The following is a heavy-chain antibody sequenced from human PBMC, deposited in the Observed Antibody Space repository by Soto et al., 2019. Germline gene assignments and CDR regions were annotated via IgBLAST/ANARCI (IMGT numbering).Heavy chain of an antibody. CDR2: ISAYNGNT. V-gene: IGHV1-18*04. CDR3: AKERGSSYGYDY. CDR1: GYTFTGYY. J-gene: IGHJ4*02. Sequence: ASVKVSCKASGYTFTGYYMHWVRQAPGQGLEWMGWISAYNGNTNYAQKLQGRVTMTTDTSTNTAYMELRSLRSDDTAVYYCAKERGSSYGYDYWGQGTLVTVSS. D-gene: IGHD5-18*01.